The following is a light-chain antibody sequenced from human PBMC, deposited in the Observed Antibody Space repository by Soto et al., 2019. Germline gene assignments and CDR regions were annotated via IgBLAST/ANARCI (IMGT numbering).Light chain of an antibody. CDR3: SSYTTSTTYV. CDR1: SSDVGSYNR. J-gene: IGLJ1*01. Sequence: QSVLTQPPSVSGPPGQSVTISCAGTSSDVGSYNRVSWYQQPPGTAPKLMIYEVSNRPSGVPDRFSGSKSDNTASLTISGLQAEDEADYYCSSYTTSTTYVFGTGTKVTVL. V-gene: IGLV2-18*02. CDR2: EVS.